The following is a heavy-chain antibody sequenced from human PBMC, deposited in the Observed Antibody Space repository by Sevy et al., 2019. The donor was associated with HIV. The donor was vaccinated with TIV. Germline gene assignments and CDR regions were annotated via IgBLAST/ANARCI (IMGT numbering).Heavy chain of an antibody. J-gene: IGHJ5*02. CDR3: ARDGPYDSSGHYLNWFDP. D-gene: IGHD3-22*01. Sequence: SETLSLTCTVSGGSISSYYWSWIRQPPGKGLEWIGYIYYSGSTNYNPSLKSRVTISVDTSKNQFSLKLSSVTAADTAVYYCARDGPYDSSGHYLNWFDPWGQGTLVTVSS. CDR1: GGSISSYY. CDR2: IYYSGST. V-gene: IGHV4-59*01.